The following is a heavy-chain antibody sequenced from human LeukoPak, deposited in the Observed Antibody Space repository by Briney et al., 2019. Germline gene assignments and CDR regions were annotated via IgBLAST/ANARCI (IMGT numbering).Heavy chain of an antibody. CDR1: GFTFSSYG. Sequence: QAGGSLRLSCAASGFTFSSYGMNWVRQAPGKGLEGVSYISSSGSTIYYADSVKGRFTISRDNAKNSLYLQMNSLRAEDTAVYYCAELGITMIGGVWGKGTTVTISS. CDR2: ISSSGSTI. CDR3: AELGITMIGGV. J-gene: IGHJ6*04. D-gene: IGHD3-10*02. V-gene: IGHV3-48*03.